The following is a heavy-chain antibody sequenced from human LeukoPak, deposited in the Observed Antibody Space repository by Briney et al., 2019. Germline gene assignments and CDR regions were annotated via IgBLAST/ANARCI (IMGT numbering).Heavy chain of an antibody. CDR1: GGSISSYY. CDR2: IYYSGIT. CDR3: ARDHRSIQYYDILTGYYRDDAFDI. D-gene: IGHD3-9*01. Sequence: ASETLSLTCTVSGGSISSYYWSWIRQPPGKGLDWMGYIYYSGITNYNPSLKSRVTISVDTSKNQFSLKLSSVTAADTAVYYCARDHRSIQYYDILTGYYRDDAFDIWGQGTMVTVSS. V-gene: IGHV4-59*01. J-gene: IGHJ3*02.